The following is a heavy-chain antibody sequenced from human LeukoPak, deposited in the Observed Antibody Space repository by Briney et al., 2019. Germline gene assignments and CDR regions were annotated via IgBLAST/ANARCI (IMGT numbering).Heavy chain of an antibody. CDR2: ISWNSGSI. J-gene: IGHJ4*02. CDR1: GFTLDDYA. D-gene: IGHD3-22*01. Sequence: PGGSLRLSCAASGFTLDDYAMHWVRQAPGKGLEWVSGISWNSGSIGYADSVKGRFTISRDNAKNSLYLQMNSLRAEDTALYYCAKVPSYYYDSSGYYGYFDYWGQGTLVTVSS. CDR3: AKVPSYYYDSSGYYGYFDY. V-gene: IGHV3-9*01.